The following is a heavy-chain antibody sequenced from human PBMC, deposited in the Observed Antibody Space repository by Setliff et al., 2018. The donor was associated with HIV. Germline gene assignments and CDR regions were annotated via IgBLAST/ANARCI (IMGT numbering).Heavy chain of an antibody. CDR2: IYPGDSDT. J-gene: IGHJ3*02. Sequence: PGESLKISCKGSGYSFTSFWIAWARQMPGKGLEWMGIIYPGDSDTRYSPSFQGQVTTSADKSISTAYLQWSSLEASDTAMYYCERRETPAGCGTTNCYIYAFDIWGQGTMVTVSS. V-gene: IGHV5-51*01. D-gene: IGHD2-2*02. CDR3: ERRETPAGCGTTNCYIYAFDI. CDR1: GYSFTSFW.